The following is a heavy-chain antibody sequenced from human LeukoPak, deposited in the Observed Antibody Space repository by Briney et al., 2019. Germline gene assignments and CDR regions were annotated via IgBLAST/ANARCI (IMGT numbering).Heavy chain of an antibody. Sequence: ASVKVSCKASGYTFTSYGISWVRQAPGQGLEWMGWISAYNGNTNYAQKLQGRVTMATDTSTSTAYMELRSLRSDDTAVCYCARRGYPEDYFDYWGQGTLVTVSS. V-gene: IGHV1-18*01. CDR1: GYTFTSYG. J-gene: IGHJ4*02. CDR2: ISAYNGNT. D-gene: IGHD6-13*01. CDR3: ARRGYPEDYFDY.